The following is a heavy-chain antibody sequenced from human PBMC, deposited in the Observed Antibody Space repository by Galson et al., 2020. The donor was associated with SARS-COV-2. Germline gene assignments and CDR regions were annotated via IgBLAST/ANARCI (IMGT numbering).Heavy chain of an antibody. Sequence: TGGSLRLSCAASGFTFSSYSMNWVRQAPGKGLEWVSYISSSSSTIYYADSVKGRFTISRDNSKNTLYLQMNSLRAEDTAVYYCAKDQGAAAAAPGDGMDVWGQGTTVTVSS. CDR1: GFTFSSYS. J-gene: IGHJ6*02. D-gene: IGHD6-13*01. CDR3: AKDQGAAAAAPGDGMDV. V-gene: IGHV3-48*01. CDR2: ISSSSSTI.